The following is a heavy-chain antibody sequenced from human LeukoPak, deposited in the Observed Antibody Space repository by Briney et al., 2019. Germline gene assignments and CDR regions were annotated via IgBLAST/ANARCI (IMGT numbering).Heavy chain of an antibody. V-gene: IGHV4-30-2*01. CDR2: IYHSGST. Sequence: SETLSLTCVVSGGSISSGGYSWSWIRQPPGKGLEWIGYIYHSGSTYYNPSLKSRVTISVDRSKNQFSLKLSSVTAADTAVYYCARAVYYGSGSYSRYFDLWGRGTLVTVSS. D-gene: IGHD3-10*01. CDR1: GGSISSGGYS. J-gene: IGHJ2*01. CDR3: ARAVYYGSGSYSRYFDL.